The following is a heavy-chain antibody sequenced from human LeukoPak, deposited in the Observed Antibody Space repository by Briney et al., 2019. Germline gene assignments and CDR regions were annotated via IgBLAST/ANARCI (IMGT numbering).Heavy chain of an antibody. CDR1: GGSLIPYY. V-gene: IGHV4-59*01. J-gene: IGHJ4*02. CDR3: TRDLGPSRGFDY. D-gene: IGHD3-10*01. Sequence: SETLSLTCTASGGSLIPYYWSWIRQPPGKGLEWIAYIFYTGSTHYNPSLKSRVTISVDTSKNQFSLKLSSVTAADTAVYYCTRDLGPSRGFDYWGRGTLVTVSS. CDR2: IFYTGST.